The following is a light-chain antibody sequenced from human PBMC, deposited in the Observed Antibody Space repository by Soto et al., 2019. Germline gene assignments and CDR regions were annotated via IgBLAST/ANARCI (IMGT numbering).Light chain of an antibody. CDR1: SSDVGGYNY. J-gene: IGLJ1*01. Sequence: SLLTQPSSVSRSPGQSITISCTGTSSDVGGYNYVSWYQHHPGKAPKLLIYDVSNRPSGVSNRFSGSKSDNTASLTISGLQPEDEADYYCSSYTTSNTRQIVFGTGTKVTVL. CDR3: SSYTTSNTRQIV. V-gene: IGLV2-14*03. CDR2: DVS.